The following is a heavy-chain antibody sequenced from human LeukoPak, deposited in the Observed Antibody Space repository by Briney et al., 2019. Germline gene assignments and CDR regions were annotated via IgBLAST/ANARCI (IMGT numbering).Heavy chain of an antibody. J-gene: IGHJ4*02. V-gene: IGHV1-69*13. CDR3: ARDYDSSGPQKNFFDF. CDR1: GVTFSSYG. D-gene: IGHD3-22*01. Sequence: ASVKVSCKASGVTFSSYGITWVRQAPGQGLEWMGGIIPIFGKTNYVQKFQGRVTITADESTSTAYLEVNSLTSADTAMYYCARDYDSSGPQKNFFDFWGQGTLVTVSS. CDR2: IIPIFGKT.